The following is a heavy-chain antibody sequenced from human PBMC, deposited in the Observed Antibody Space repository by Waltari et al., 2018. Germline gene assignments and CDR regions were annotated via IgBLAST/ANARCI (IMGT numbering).Heavy chain of an antibody. D-gene: IGHD2-2*01. CDR2: IIPIVGTA. J-gene: IGHJ6*02. CDR1: GGTFSSYA. V-gene: IGHV1-69*01. CDR3: ARDPGDIVVVPAATRGYYYGMDV. Sequence: QVQLVQSGAEVKKPGSSVKVSCKASGGTFSSYAISWVRQAPGQGLEWWGGIIPIVGTANYEQKFQGRVTITADESTSTAYMELSSLRSEDTAGYYCARDPGDIVVVPAATRGYYYGMDVWGQGTTVTVSS.